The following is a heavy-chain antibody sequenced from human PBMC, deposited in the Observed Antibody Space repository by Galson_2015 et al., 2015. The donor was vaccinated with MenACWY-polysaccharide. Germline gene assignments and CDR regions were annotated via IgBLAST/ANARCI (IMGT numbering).Heavy chain of an antibody. CDR2: ISYDGSNK. J-gene: IGHJ6*02. Sequence: FLRLSCAASGFTFSSYGMHWVRQAPGKGLEWVAVISYDGSNKYYADSVKGRFTISRDNSKNTLYLQMNSLRAEDTAVYYCASRGELGITTYYYGMDVWGQGTTVTVSS. CDR3: ASRGELGITTYYYGMDV. V-gene: IGHV3-30*19. CDR1: GFTFSSYG. D-gene: IGHD3-16*01.